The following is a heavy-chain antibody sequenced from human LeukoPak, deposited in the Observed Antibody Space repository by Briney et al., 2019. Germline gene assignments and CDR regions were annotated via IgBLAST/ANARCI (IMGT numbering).Heavy chain of an antibody. CDR1: GFTFSDHY. V-gene: IGHV3-11*01. D-gene: IGHD3-22*01. CDR3: ASAGYYDSSGYSSDY. CDR2: ISSSGRTI. Sequence: GGSLRLSCAASGFTFSDHYMSWIRQSPGKGLEYISYISSSGRTIYYADSVKGRFTISRDNAKNSLYLQMNSLRAEDTAVYYCASAGYYDSSGYSSDYWGQGTLVTVSS. J-gene: IGHJ4*02.